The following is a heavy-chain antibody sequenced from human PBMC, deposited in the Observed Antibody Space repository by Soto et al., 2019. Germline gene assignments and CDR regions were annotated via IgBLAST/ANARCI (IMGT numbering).Heavy chain of an antibody. CDR3: AKSAGYSGYDSQDHEYYFDY. V-gene: IGHV3-30*18. D-gene: IGHD5-12*01. CDR2: ISYDGSNK. J-gene: IGHJ4*02. Sequence: GGSLRLSCAASGFTFSSYGMHWVRQAPGKGLEWVAVISYDGSNKYYADSVKGRFTISRDNSKNTLYLQMNSLRAEDTAVYYCAKSAGYSGYDSQDHEYYFDYWGQGTLVTVSS. CDR1: GFTFSSYG.